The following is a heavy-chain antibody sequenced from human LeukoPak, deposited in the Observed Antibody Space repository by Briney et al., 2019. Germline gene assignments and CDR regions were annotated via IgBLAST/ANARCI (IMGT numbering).Heavy chain of an antibody. J-gene: IGHJ4*02. D-gene: IGHD3-9*01. Sequence: SETLSLTCTVSGGSISSGDYYWSWIRQPPGKGLEWIGYIYYSGSTYYNPSLKSRVTISVDTSKNQFSLKLSSVTAADTAVYYCARADILTGYYPYWGQGTLVTVSS. CDR1: GGSISSGDYY. CDR3: ARADILTGYYPY. V-gene: IGHV4-30-4*01. CDR2: IYYSGST.